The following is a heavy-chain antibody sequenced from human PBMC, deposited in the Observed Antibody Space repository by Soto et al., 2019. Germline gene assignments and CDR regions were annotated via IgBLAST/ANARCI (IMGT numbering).Heavy chain of an antibody. V-gene: IGHV1-69*13. Sequence: SVKVSCKAPGGTFSSYAISWVRQAPGQGLEWMGGIIPIFGTANYAQKFQGRVTITADESTSTAYMELSSLRSEDTAVYYRARVMGDIVVVPAAIAPRERVYYYYGMDVWGQGTTVTVSS. CDR2: IIPIFGTA. J-gene: IGHJ6*02. CDR1: GGTFSSYA. CDR3: ARVMGDIVVVPAAIAPRERVYYYYGMDV. D-gene: IGHD2-2*02.